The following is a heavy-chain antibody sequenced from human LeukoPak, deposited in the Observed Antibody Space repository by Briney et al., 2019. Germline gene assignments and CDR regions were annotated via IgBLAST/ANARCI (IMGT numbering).Heavy chain of an antibody. Sequence: PSDTLSLTYTVSGGPISTYYWSWLRPPAGKGLAWIGRIYPSGSTNYNPSLKSRVTLPVDTPEQLFALSLSSVTAPHTPVSYCARDSYDSSGIPIHYYMDVWGKGIRVTVSS. D-gene: IGHD3-22*01. CDR1: GGPISTYY. V-gene: IGHV4-4*07. CDR2: IYPSGST. CDR3: ARDSYDSSGIPIHYYMDV. J-gene: IGHJ6*03.